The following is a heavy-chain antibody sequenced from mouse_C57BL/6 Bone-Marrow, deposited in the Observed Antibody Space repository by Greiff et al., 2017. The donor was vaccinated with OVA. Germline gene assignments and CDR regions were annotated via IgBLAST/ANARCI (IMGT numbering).Heavy chain of an antibody. V-gene: IGHV1-59*01. Sequence: QVQLQQPGAELVRPGTSVKLSCKASGYTFTSYWMHWVKQRPGQGLEWIGVIDPSDSYTNYNQKFKGKATLTVDTSSSTAYMQLSSLTSDDAAVYYCARRNSSGSRYAMDYWGQGTSVTVSS. J-gene: IGHJ4*01. CDR1: GYTFTSYW. CDR2: IDPSDSYT. D-gene: IGHD3-2*02. CDR3: ARRNSSGSRYAMDY.